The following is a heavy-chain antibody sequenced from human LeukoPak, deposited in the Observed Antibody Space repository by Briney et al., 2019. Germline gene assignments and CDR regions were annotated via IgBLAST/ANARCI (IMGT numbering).Heavy chain of an antibody. Sequence: ASVKVSCKASGYTFINYGISWVRQTPGQGLAWMGWISAYNGNTNYAQKLQGRVTMTTDTSTSTAYMELRSLRSDDTAVYYCARDRAAAANWFDPWGQGTLVTVSS. CDR1: GYTFINYG. CDR2: ISAYNGNT. J-gene: IGHJ5*02. CDR3: ARDRAAAANWFDP. D-gene: IGHD6-13*01. V-gene: IGHV1-18*01.